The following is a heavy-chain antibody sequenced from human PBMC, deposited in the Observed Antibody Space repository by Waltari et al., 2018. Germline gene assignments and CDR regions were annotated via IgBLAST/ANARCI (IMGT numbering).Heavy chain of an antibody. Sequence: QVQLQESGPRLVKPSETLSLTCSVAGGSVSRGSYYWSWVRQPPGKGLEWIGYIYYGGSTNYSPSLKSRVTISIDTSRNQFSLKLRSVTAADTAVYYCARGSYGYILPSWGQGTLVTVSS. V-gene: IGHV4-61*01. J-gene: IGHJ4*02. CDR2: IYYGGST. CDR3: ARGSYGYILPS. CDR1: GGSVSRGSYY. D-gene: IGHD3-16*01.